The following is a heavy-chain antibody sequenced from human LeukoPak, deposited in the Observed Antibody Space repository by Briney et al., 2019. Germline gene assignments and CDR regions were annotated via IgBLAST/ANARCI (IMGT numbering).Heavy chain of an antibody. CDR3: AKGSYDFWSGWDFDY. CDR2: INWNGGST. J-gene: IGHJ4*02. V-gene: IGHV3-20*04. D-gene: IGHD3-3*01. Sequence: GGSLRLSCAASGFTFDDYGMSWVRQAPGKGLEWVSGINWNGGSTGYADSVKGRFTISRDNAKNSLYLQMNSLRAEDMALYYCAKGSYDFWSGWDFDYWGQGTLVTVSS. CDR1: GFTFDDYG.